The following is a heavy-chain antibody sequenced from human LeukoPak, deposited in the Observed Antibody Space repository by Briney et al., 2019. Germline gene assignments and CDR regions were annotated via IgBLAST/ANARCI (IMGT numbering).Heavy chain of an antibody. J-gene: IGHJ4*02. CDR3: AKSYYDILTGYYKGVKGGDYFDY. D-gene: IGHD3-9*01. Sequence: ASVKVSCKASGYTFTGYYMHWVRQAPGQGLEWMGWINPNSGGTNYAQKFQGWVTMTRDTSISTAYMELSRLRSDDTAVYYCAKSYYDILTGYYKGVKGGDYFDYWGQGTLVTVSS. CDR1: GYTFTGYY. CDR2: INPNSGGT. V-gene: IGHV1-2*04.